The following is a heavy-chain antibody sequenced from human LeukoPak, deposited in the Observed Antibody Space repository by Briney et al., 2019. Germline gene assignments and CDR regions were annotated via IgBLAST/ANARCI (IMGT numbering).Heavy chain of an antibody. CDR3: AKPDTYCSSTSCYFYYYGMDV. Sequence: GGSLRLSCAASGFTFSSYAMSWVRQAPGKGLEWVSAISGSGGSTYYADSVKGRFTISRDNSKNTLYLQMNSLRAEDTAVYYCAKPDTYCSSTSCYFYYYGMDVWGQGTTVTVSS. D-gene: IGHD2-2*01. J-gene: IGHJ6*02. V-gene: IGHV3-23*01. CDR2: ISGSGGST. CDR1: GFTFSSYA.